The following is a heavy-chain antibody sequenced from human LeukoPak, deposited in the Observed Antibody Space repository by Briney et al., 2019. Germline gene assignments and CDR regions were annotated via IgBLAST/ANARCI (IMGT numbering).Heavy chain of an antibody. CDR1: GYTFTDYY. CDR3: ARANFLYCSSTTCLFDY. V-gene: IGHV1-2*02. D-gene: IGHD2-2*01. Sequence: ASVKVSCKTSGYTFTDYYMHWVRQATGQGFEWMGWINPNDGDTNYAQKFQGRVTRTRDTSISTAHMEVSRLRSDDTAVYYCARANFLYCSSTTCLFDYWGQGTLVTVSS. J-gene: IGHJ4*02. CDR2: INPNDGDT.